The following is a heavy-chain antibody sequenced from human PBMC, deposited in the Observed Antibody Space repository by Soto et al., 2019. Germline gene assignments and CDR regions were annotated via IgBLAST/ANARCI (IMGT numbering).Heavy chain of an antibody. D-gene: IGHD3-9*01. CDR3: SRENWFQDY. CDR1: GFTFTRYY. V-gene: IGHV3-7*03. CDR2: INLDGSEQ. J-gene: IGHJ4*02. Sequence: HLGGSLRLSCVASGFTFTRYYMTWVRQAPGKGLEWVASINLDGSEQFYVDSVKGRFIISRDNARSSLYLQMNSLRAEDTALYFCSRENWFQDYWGPGTLVTVSS.